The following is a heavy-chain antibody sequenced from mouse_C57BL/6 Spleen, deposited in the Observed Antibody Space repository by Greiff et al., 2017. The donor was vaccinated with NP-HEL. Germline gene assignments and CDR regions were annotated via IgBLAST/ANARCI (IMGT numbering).Heavy chain of an antibody. CDR2: INPSTGGT. CDR3: TGTTAEFDY. Sequence: VQLQQSGPELVKPGASVKISCKASGYSFTGYYMNWVKQSPEKSLEWIGEINPSTGGTTYNQKFKAKATLTVDKSSSTAYMQLKSLTSEDSAVYYCTGTTAEFDYWGQGTTLTVSS. V-gene: IGHV1-42*01. J-gene: IGHJ2*01. CDR1: GYSFTGYY. D-gene: IGHD1-2*01.